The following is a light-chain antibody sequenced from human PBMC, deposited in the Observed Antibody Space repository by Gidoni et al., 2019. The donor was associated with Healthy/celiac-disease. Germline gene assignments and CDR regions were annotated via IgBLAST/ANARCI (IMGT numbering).Light chain of an antibody. CDR3: QQYGSSPT. Sequence: EIVLTQAPGTLSLSPGERATLSCRASQSVSSSYLACYQQKPGQAPRPLTYRASSRATAIPDRFSGSRSGTDFTLTVSCLEPVDFAVSYCQQYGSSPTFGGGTKVEIK. CDR1: QSVSSSY. CDR2: RAS. J-gene: IGKJ4*01. V-gene: IGKV3-20*01.